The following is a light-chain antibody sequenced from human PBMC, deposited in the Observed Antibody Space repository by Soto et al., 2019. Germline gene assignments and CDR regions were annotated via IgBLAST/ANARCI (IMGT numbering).Light chain of an antibody. V-gene: IGLV2-14*01. Sequence: QSALTQPASVSGSPGQSITISCTGTRSDVGGYNYVSWYQQHPGKAPKLMIYDVSNRPSGVSNRFSGSKSGNTASLTISGLQAEDEADYYCSSYTSSSDLDVFGTGTKVTDL. CDR2: DVS. CDR3: SSYTSSSDLDV. CDR1: RSDVGGYNY. J-gene: IGLJ1*01.